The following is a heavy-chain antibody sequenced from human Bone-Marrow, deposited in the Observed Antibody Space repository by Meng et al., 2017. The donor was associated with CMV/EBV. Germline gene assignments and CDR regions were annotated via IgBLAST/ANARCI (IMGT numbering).Heavy chain of an antibody. V-gene: IGHV1-18*01. CDR2: ISAYNGNT. CDR3: ARALTRATIFGEENYYGMDV. Sequence: ASVKVSCKASGGTFSSYAISWVRQAPGQGLEWMGWISAYNGNTNYAQKLQGRVTMTTDTSTSTAYMELRSLRSDDTAVYYCARALTRATIFGEENYYGMDVWGQGTTVTVSS. D-gene: IGHD3-3*01. CDR1: GGTFSSYA. J-gene: IGHJ6*02.